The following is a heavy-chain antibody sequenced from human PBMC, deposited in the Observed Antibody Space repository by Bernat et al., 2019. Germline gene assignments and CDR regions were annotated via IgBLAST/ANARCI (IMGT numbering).Heavy chain of an antibody. Sequence: QVQLVESGGGVVQPGRSLRLSCAASGFTFSSYGMHWVRQAPGKGLEWVAVIWYDGSNKYYADSVKGRFTISRDNSKNTLYLQMNSLRDEDTAVYYCARDQYTYYDMWTGYYKEGAYFDYWGQGTLVTVSS. CDR1: GFTFSSYG. CDR3: ARDQYTYYDMWTGYYKEGAYFDY. CDR2: IWYDGSNK. J-gene: IGHJ4*02. D-gene: IGHD3-9*01. V-gene: IGHV3-33*01.